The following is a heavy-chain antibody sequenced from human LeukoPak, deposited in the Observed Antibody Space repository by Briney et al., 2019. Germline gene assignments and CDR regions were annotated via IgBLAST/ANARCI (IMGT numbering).Heavy chain of an antibody. CDR1: GFTFSGYG. D-gene: IGHD6-13*01. CDR3: AKDEAAAGVDFDY. CDR2: IRSDGSVK. J-gene: IGHJ4*02. Sequence: QTGGSLRLSCAASGFTFSGYGIHWVRQAPGKGLEWVAFIRSDGSVKYYADSVRGRFTISKDNSKNTLFLQMNSLRAEDTAVYYCAKDEAAAGVDFDYWGQGTLVTVYS. V-gene: IGHV3-30*02.